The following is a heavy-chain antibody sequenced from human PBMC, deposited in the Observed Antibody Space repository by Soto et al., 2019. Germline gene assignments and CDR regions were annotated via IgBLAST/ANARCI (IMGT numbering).Heavy chain of an antibody. CDR1: GGSISSSSYY. Sequence: SETLSLTCTVSGGSISSSSYYWGWIRQPPGKGLEWIGSIYYSGSTYYNPSLKSRVTISVDTSKNQFSLKLSSVTAADTAVYYCARGQLLLVSVYNWFDPWGQGTLVTVSS. V-gene: IGHV4-39*01. CDR2: IYYSGST. CDR3: ARGQLLLVSVYNWFDP. D-gene: IGHD2-2*01. J-gene: IGHJ5*02.